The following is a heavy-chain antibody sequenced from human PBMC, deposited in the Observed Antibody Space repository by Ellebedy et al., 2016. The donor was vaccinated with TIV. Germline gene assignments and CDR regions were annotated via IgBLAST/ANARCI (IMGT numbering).Heavy chain of an antibody. J-gene: IGHJ3*02. CDR1: GASIRSYY. CDR3: AIGTGSYRSGAFGI. CDR2: IFYSGST. D-gene: IGHD1-26*01. V-gene: IGHV4-59*01. Sequence: MPSETLSLTCTVSGASIRSYYWSWLRQPPGKGLEWRGYIFYSGSTNYNPSLKSRVTISVDSSNSQFSLKLSSVTAADTSVYYCAIGTGSYRSGAFGIWGQGTVVTVSS.